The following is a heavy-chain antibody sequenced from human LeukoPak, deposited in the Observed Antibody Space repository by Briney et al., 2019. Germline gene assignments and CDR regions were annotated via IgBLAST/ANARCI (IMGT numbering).Heavy chain of an antibody. CDR2: IYYSGST. CDR3: ARGTTVTLDY. CDR1: GGSISSYY. J-gene: IGHJ4*02. V-gene: IGHV4-59*08. Sequence: PSETLSLTCTVSGGSISSYYWSWIRQPPGKGLEWIGYIYYSGSTNYNPSLKSRVTISVDTSKNQFSLKLSSVTAADTAVYYCARGTTVTLDYWGQGTLVTVSS. D-gene: IGHD4-17*01.